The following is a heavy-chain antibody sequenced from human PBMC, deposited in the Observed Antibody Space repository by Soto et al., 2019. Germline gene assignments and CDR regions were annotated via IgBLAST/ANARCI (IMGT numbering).Heavy chain of an antibody. CDR2: INHSGST. CDR1: GGSFSGYY. CDR3: ASVYDFWSGYYDY. J-gene: IGHJ4*02. D-gene: IGHD3-3*01. Sequence: SETLSLTCAVYGGSFSGYYWSWIRQPPGKGLEWIGEINHSGSTNYNPSLKSRVTISVDTSKNQFSLTLSSVTAADTAVYYCASVYDFWSGYYDYWGQGTLVTVSS. V-gene: IGHV4-34*01.